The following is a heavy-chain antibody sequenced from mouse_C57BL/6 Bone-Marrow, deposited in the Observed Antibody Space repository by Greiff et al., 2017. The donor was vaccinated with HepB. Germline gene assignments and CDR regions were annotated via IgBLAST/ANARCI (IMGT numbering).Heavy chain of an antibody. CDR1: GYTFTDYY. V-gene: IGHV1-75*01. CDR2: IFPGSGST. D-gene: IGHD2-5*01. Sequence: QVQLQQSGPELVKPGASVKISCKASGYTFTDYYINWVKQRPGQGLEWIGWIFPGSGSTYYNEKFKGKATLTVDKSSSTAYMLLSSLTSEDSAVYVCARDPFYYSNYWFAYWGQGTLVTVSA. CDR3: ARDPFYYSNYWFAY. J-gene: IGHJ3*01.